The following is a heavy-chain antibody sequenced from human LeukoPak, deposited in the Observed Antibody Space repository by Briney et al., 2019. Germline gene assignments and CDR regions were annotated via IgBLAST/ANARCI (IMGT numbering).Heavy chain of an antibody. Sequence: SETLSLICTTSGAPISRFYWSWVRQPPGKGLEWIGNIYNVVPTFFNPSLKSRVTLSVDTSKTQFSLQLASVTAADTAVYYCVQTTGWPGFDYWGQGILVTVSS. J-gene: IGHJ4*02. CDR1: GAPISRFY. V-gene: IGHV4-4*09. CDR2: IYNVVPT. CDR3: VQTTGWPGFDY. D-gene: IGHD6-19*01.